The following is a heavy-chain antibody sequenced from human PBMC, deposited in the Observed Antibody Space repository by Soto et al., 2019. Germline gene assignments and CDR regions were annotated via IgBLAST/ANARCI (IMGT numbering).Heavy chain of an antibody. CDR3: ARHYSSGSRNWFDP. CDR2: IYYSGST. Sequence: SETLSLTCSVSGGSINSSSYFWGWVRQPPGKGLEWIGSIYYSGSTYYNPSLRSPVTISVDTSKIQFSVKLSSVTAADTAVFYCARHYSSGSRNWFDPWGQGTLVTVSS. J-gene: IGHJ5*02. CDR1: GGSINSSSYF. D-gene: IGHD6-19*01. V-gene: IGHV4-39*01.